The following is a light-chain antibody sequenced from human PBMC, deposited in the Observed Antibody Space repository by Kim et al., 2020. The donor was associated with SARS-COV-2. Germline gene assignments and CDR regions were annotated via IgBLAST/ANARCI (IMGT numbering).Light chain of an antibody. CDR2: DVS. CDR1: SSDVGVYKY. Sequence: GQSITISCTETSSDVGVYKYVSWYQQHPGKAPKLMIYDVSKRPSGVSNRFSGSKSGNTASLNISGLQAEDEAIYYCSSYTDRSSWVFGGGTQLTVL. CDR3: SSYTDRSSWV. J-gene: IGLJ3*02. V-gene: IGLV2-14*04.